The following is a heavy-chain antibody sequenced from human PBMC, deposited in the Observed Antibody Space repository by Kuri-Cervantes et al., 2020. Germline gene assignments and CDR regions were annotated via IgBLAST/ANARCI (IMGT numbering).Heavy chain of an antibody. D-gene: IGHD3-22*01. J-gene: IGHJ5*02. CDR3: ARAYYYDSSGYYSLEYNWFDP. CDR2: IYNSGT. Sequence: GSLRLSCTVSGGFISSYYWNWIRQPAGKGLEWIGRIYNSGTNYNPSLKSRVTMSVDTSKNQFSLRLTSVTAADTAVYYCARAYYYDSSGYYSLEYNWFDPWGQGTLVTVSS. V-gene: IGHV4-4*07. CDR1: GGFISSYY.